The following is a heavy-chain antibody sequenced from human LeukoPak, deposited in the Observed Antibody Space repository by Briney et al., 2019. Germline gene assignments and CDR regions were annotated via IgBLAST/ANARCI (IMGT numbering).Heavy chain of an antibody. CDR1: GFTFSNAW. J-gene: IGHJ4*02. Sequence: GGSLRLSCAASGFTFSNAWMSWVRQAPGKGLEWVGRIKSKTDGGTTDYAAPVKGRFTISRDDSKNTLYLQMNSLKTEDTAVYYCTTDTSSVYDFWSGYYLWGQGTLVTVSS. D-gene: IGHD3-3*01. V-gene: IGHV3-15*01. CDR2: IKSKTDGGTT. CDR3: TTDTSSVYDFWSGYYL.